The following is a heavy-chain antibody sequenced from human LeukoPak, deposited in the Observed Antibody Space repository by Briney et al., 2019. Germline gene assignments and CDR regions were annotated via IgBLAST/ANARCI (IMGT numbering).Heavy chain of an antibody. Sequence: PGGSLRLSCAASGFTFSGYAMSWVRQAPGKGLEWVSVISGSGGSTYYADSVKGRFTISRDNSKNTLYLQMNSLRIEDTALYYCARERTRSSRTGWLANDYWGQGTLVTVSS. D-gene: IGHD5-12*01. CDR1: GFTFSGYA. CDR3: ARERTRSSRTGWLANDY. CDR2: ISGSGGST. V-gene: IGHV3-23*01. J-gene: IGHJ4*02.